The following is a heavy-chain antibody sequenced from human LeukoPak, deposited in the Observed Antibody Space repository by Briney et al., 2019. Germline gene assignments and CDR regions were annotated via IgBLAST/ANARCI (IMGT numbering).Heavy chain of an antibody. Sequence: SVKVSCKASGGTFSSYAISWVRQAPGQGLEWMGRIIPILGIANYAQKFQGRVTITADKSTSTAYMELSSLRSEDTAVYYCAGFTYYYDSSGYYQDAFDIWGQGTMVTVSS. CDR1: GGTFSSYA. D-gene: IGHD3-22*01. CDR2: IIPILGIA. V-gene: IGHV1-69*04. CDR3: AGFTYYYDSSGYYQDAFDI. J-gene: IGHJ3*02.